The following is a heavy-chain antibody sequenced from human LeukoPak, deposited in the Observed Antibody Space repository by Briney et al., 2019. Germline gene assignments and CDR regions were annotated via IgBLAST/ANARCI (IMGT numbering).Heavy chain of an antibody. D-gene: IGHD5-18*01. J-gene: IGHJ4*02. CDR2: IYHSGST. CDR3: ARGTLDRDGWLLGY. V-gene: IGHV4-30-2*01. Sequence: SXXXGGYSWSWIRXPPGKGLEWIGYIYHSGSTYYNPSLKSRVTISVDRSKNQFSLKLSSVTAADTAVYYCARGTLDRDGWLLGYWGQGTLVTVSS. CDR1: SXXXGGYS.